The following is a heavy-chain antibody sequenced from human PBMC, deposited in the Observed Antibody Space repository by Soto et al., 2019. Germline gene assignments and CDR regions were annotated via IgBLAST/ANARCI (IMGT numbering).Heavy chain of an antibody. CDR1: GFTFSSYS. V-gene: IGHV3-21*01. Sequence: PGGSLRLSCAAPGFTFSSYSMNWVRQAPGKGLEWVSSISSSSSYIYYADSVKGRFTISRDNAKNSLYLQMNSLRAEDTAVYYCARDVSPTAFDIWGQGTMVTVSS. J-gene: IGHJ3*02. CDR3: ARDVSPTAFDI. CDR2: ISSSSSYI.